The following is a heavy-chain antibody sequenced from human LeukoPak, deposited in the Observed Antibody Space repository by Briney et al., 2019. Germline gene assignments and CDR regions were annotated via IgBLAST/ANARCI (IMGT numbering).Heavy chain of an antibody. J-gene: IGHJ4*02. CDR3: ARGGDPNCSGGSCYYLDY. CDR1: GGSFSGYY. Sequence: SETLSLTCAVYGGSFSGYYWSWIRQPPGKGLEWIGEINHSGSTNYNPSLKSRVTISVDTSKNQFSLKLSSVTAADTAVYYCARGGDPNCSGGSCYYLDYWGQGTLVTVSS. D-gene: IGHD2-15*01. V-gene: IGHV4-34*01. CDR2: INHSGST.